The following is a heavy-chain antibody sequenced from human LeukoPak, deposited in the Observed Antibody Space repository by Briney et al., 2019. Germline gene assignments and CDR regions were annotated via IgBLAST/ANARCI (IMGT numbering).Heavy chain of an antibody. V-gene: IGHV3-48*04. J-gene: IGHJ4*02. Sequence: GGSLRLSCAASGFTFSSYSMNWVRQAPGKGLEWVSYISSSGSTIYYADSVKGRFTISRDNAKNSLYLQMNSLRAEDTAVYYCARVGSSWYFDYWGQGTLVTVSS. CDR1: GFTFSSYS. CDR2: ISSSGSTI. CDR3: ARVGSSWYFDY. D-gene: IGHD6-13*01.